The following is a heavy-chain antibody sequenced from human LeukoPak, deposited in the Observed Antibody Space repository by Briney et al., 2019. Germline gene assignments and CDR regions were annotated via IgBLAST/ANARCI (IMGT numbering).Heavy chain of an antibody. V-gene: IGHV3-48*01. Sequence: LSGGSLRLSCAASGFTFSSYSMTWVRQAPGKGLEWVSYISSSSSTIYYADSVKGRFTISRDNAKNSLYLQMNSLRAEDTAVYYCARVEVVAASHPFDYWGQGTLVTVSS. CDR2: ISSSSSTI. D-gene: IGHD2-15*01. CDR3: ARVEVVAASHPFDY. J-gene: IGHJ4*02. CDR1: GFTFSSYS.